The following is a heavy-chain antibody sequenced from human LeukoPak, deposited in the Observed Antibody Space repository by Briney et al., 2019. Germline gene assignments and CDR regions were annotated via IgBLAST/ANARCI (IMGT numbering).Heavy chain of an antibody. CDR1: GYTFTSYG. Sequence: ASVKVSCKASGYTFTSYGISWVRQAPGQGLEWMGWISAYNGNTNCAQKLQGRVTMTTDTSTSTAYMELRSLRSDDTAVYYCARDRVFRWLQPALYYFDYWGQGTLVTVSS. CDR2: ISAYNGNT. J-gene: IGHJ4*02. D-gene: IGHD5-24*01. V-gene: IGHV1-18*01. CDR3: ARDRVFRWLQPALYYFDY.